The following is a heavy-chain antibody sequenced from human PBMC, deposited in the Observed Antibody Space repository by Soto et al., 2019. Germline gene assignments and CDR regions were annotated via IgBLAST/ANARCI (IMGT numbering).Heavy chain of an antibody. CDR3: AHRPFSPLLWGTDWFDP. V-gene: IGHV2-5*01. CDR1: RFSLSTGGVG. Sequence: XGRTLVNPKHTLPLHDTFPRFSLSTGGVGVGWIRQPQGKALEWLSLIYWNDDKRYSPSLKSRLTITKDTSKNQVVLTMTNMDPVDTATYYCAHRPFSPLLWGTDWFDPWGQGTLVTVSS. J-gene: IGHJ5*02. CDR2: IYWNDDK. D-gene: IGHD2-2*01.